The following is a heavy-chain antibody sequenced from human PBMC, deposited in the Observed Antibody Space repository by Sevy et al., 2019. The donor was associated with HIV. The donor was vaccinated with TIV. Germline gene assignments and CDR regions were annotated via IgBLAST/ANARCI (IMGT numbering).Heavy chain of an antibody. J-gene: IGHJ3*02. CDR3: ARCLRFGELFRNAAFDI. D-gene: IGHD3-10*01. V-gene: IGHV5-51*01. CDR2: IYPGDSDT. CDR1: GYSFTSYW. Sequence: GESLKISCKGSGYSFTSYWIGWVRQMPGKGLEWMGIIYPGDSDTRYSTSFQGQVTISADKSISTAYLQWSSLKASDVALYYCARCLRFGELFRNAAFDIWGQGTMVTVSS.